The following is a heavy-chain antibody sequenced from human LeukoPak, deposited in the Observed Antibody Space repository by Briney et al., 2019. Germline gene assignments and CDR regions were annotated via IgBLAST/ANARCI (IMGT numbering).Heavy chain of an antibody. CDR1: GGSISSSSYY. CDR3: ARGRGIVVVPAAAWGNFDY. CDR2: IYYSGST. J-gene: IGHJ4*02. V-gene: IGHV4-39*07. D-gene: IGHD2-2*01. Sequence: SETLSLTCTVSGGSISSSSYYWGWIRQPPGKGLEWIGSIYYSGSTYYNPSLKSRVTISVDTSKNQFSLKLSSVTAADTAVYYCARGRGIVVVPAAAWGNFDYWGQGTLVTVSS.